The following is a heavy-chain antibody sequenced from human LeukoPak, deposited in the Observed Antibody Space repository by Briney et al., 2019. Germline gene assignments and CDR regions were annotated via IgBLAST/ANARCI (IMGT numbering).Heavy chain of an antibody. J-gene: IGHJ4*02. CDR1: GGSISSYY. Sequence: SETLSLTCTVSGGSISSYYWSWIRQPPGKGLEWIGEINHSGSTNYNPSLKSRVTISVDKSKNQFSLKLSSVTAADTAVYYCARRGAGFDYWGQGTLVTVSS. V-gene: IGHV4-34*01. D-gene: IGHD6-25*01. CDR3: ARRGAGFDY. CDR2: INHSGST.